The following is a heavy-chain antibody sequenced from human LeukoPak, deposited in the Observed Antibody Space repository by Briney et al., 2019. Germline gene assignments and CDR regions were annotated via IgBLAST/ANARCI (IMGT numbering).Heavy chain of an antibody. CDR2: MYYSGTT. Sequence: ATLSLTCTVSGVSIGSSSYYWGWIRQPPGKGLEWIGGMYYSGTTYYNPSLKSRVTLSPGTSKNQFSLKLSSVTAADTAVYYCARDVGAARPDHDAFAIWGQGTMVTVSS. D-gene: IGHD6-6*01. CDR1: GVSIGSSSYY. J-gene: IGHJ3*02. V-gene: IGHV4-39*07. CDR3: ARDVGAARPDHDAFAI.